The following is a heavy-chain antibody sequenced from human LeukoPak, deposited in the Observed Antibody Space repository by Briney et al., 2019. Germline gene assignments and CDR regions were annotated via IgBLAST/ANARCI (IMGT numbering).Heavy chain of an antibody. CDR2: IYYSGNT. Sequence: PSETLSLTCTVSGGSISSSYWSWIRQPPGKGLEWIGYIYYSGNTNYNPSLKSRVTISVDTSKNQFSLKLSSVTAADTAVYYCASHYFDDAFDIWGRGTMVTVSS. D-gene: IGHD3-10*01. CDR1: GGSISSSY. V-gene: IGHV4-59*08. CDR3: ASHYFDDAFDI. J-gene: IGHJ3*02.